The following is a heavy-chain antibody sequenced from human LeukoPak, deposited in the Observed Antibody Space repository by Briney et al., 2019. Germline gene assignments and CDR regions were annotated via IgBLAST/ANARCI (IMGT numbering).Heavy chain of an antibody. CDR3: ARLVGNSSSSSDY. Sequence: PSETLSLTCAVSGASISSSNYYWGWVRQSPGKGLEWIGNIYSSGNTYYNASLKSRVTMYIDTSKNQFSLKLSSVTAADTAVYYCARLVGNSSSSSDYWGQGTLVTVSS. D-gene: IGHD6-13*01. CDR2: IYSSGNT. CDR1: GASISSSNYY. J-gene: IGHJ4*02. V-gene: IGHV4-39*01.